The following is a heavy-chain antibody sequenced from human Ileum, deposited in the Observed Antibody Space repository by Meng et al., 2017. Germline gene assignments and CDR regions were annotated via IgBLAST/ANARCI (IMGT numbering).Heavy chain of an antibody. CDR1: GGSISSSSHC. CDR2: ICYSGNT. D-gene: IGHD7-27*01. V-gene: IGHV4-39*01. CDR3: ARRTGEVDLLDY. Sequence: QVQLQESGPGLVKPSETLARRCTGSGGSISSSSHCCDWIRQPPGKGLEWIGSICYSGNTYYNPSLKSRVSMSVDTSKKQISLKLNSVTAADTAVYYCARRTGEVDLLDYWGQGTLVTVSS. J-gene: IGHJ4*02.